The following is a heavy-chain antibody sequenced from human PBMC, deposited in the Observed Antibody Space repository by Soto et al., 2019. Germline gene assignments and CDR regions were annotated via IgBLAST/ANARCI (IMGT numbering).Heavy chain of an antibody. J-gene: IGHJ6*04. CDR2: IYYSGST. D-gene: IGHD3-3*01. V-gene: IGHV4-59*08. CDR1: GGSISSYY. Sequence: PSETLSLTCTVSGGSISSYYWSWIRQPPGKGLEWIGYIYYSGSTNYNPSLKSRVTISVDTSKNQFSLKLSSVTAADTAVYYCASQPDDFWSGYPVWGKGTTVTVSS. CDR3: ASQPDDFWSGYPV.